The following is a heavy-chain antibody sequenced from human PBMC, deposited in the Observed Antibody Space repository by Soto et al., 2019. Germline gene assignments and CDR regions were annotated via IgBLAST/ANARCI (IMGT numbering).Heavy chain of an antibody. CDR2: LRHSVST. CDR3: ARAWEHLYFEY. D-gene: IGHD1-26*01. V-gene: IGHV4-61*01. CDR1: GGSVSRTSYY. J-gene: IGHJ4*02. Sequence: SASLSLTCTVSGGSVSRTSYYCTWIRQPPGKGLEGIGDLRHSVSTNYNPPLQGRVTISVDTSKTHLSLELTSVTAAETAVYCCARAWEHLYFEYWEQGAMVTVSS.